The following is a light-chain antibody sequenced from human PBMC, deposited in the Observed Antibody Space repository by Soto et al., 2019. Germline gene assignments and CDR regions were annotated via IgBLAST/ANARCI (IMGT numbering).Light chain of an antibody. Sequence: EVVLTQSPVTLSLSPGERATLSCWASQSVGSYLAWYQQKPGQAPRLLIYDASNRATGIPARFSGSGSGTDFTLTISPLEPEDFAVYYCQQRSNWPLTFGGGTKVEI. V-gene: IGKV3-11*01. CDR2: DAS. J-gene: IGKJ4*01. CDR3: QQRSNWPLT. CDR1: QSVGSY.